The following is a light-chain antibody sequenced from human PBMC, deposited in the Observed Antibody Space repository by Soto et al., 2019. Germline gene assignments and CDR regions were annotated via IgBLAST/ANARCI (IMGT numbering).Light chain of an antibody. V-gene: IGLV2-11*01. CDR2: DVS. CDR1: SSYVGGYNY. CDR3: CSYAGSYTYV. Sequence: QSALAQQRTVADPPGQRVTNTCTGTSSYVGGYNYVSWYQQHPGKAPKVMIYDVSKRPSGVPDRFSGSKSGNTASLTISGLQAEDEADYYCCSYAGSYTYVFGTGTKVTV. J-gene: IGLJ1*01.